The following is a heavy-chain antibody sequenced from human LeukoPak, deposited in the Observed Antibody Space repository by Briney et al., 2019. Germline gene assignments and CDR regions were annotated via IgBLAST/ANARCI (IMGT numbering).Heavy chain of an antibody. J-gene: IGHJ3*02. Sequence: SETLSLTCTVSGGSLSAYYWTWTRQPPGKGLEWIGNIYDSGNTNYNPSLESRVTISVDTSKKQFSLKLTSVTAADTAVYYCAREPTDAFDIWGQGTMVTVSS. CDR2: IYDSGNT. CDR3: AREPTDAFDI. V-gene: IGHV4-59*01. CDR1: GGSLSAYY.